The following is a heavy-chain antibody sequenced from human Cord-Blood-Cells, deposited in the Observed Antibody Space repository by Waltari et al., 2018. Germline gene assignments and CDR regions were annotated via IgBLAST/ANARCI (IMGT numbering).Heavy chain of an antibody. V-gene: IGHV1-69*01. J-gene: IGHJ6*02. CDR2: IIPIFGTA. CDR3: ARYDILTGYYNYYGMDV. Sequence: QVQLVQSGAEVKKPGSSVKVSCKASGGTLSSHAISWVRQAPGQGLEWMGGIIPIFGTANYAQKFQGRVTITADESTSTAYMELSSLRSEDTAVYYCARYDILTGYYNYYGMDVWGQGTTVTVSS. D-gene: IGHD3-9*01. CDR1: GGTLSSHA.